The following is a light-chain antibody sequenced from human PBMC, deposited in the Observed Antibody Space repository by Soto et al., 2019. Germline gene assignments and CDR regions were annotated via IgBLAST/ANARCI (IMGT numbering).Light chain of an antibody. J-gene: IGLJ2*01. Sequence: QSALTQPASVSGSPGQTITISCTGTSSDVGGYNYVSWYQQHPGKAPKLMIYDVSNRPSGVSKRFSGAKSGNTASLPISGLQAEDEADYYCSSFTSSTTPVFGGGTKLTVL. CDR3: SSFTSSTTPV. CDR1: SSDVGGYNY. V-gene: IGLV2-14*01. CDR2: DVS.